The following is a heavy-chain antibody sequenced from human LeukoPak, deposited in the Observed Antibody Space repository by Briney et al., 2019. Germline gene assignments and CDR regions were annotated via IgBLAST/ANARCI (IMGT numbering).Heavy chain of an antibody. CDR3: AKLVTHFDY. V-gene: IGHV3-23*01. J-gene: IGHJ4*02. Sequence: GGSLRLSCVASGFTFSSHTMSWVRQAPGKGLEWVSAISGSGGSTYYPDSVKGRFTISRDNSKNTLYMQMNSLRAEDTAVYYCAKLVTHFDYWGQGTLVTVCS. CDR2: ISGSGGST. D-gene: IGHD4-23*01. CDR1: GFTFSSHT.